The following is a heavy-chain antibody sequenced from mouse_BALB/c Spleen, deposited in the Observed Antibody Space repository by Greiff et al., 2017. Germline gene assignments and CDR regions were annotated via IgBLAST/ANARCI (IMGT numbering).Heavy chain of an antibody. CDR3: ARVSTMITYYFDY. V-gene: IGHV5-6-3*01. J-gene: IGHJ2*01. Sequence: EVKLMESGGGLVQPGGSLKLSCAASGFTFSSYGMSWVRQTPDKRLELVATINSNGGSTYYPDSVKGRFTISRDNAKNTLYLQMSSLKSEDTAMYYCARVSTMITYYFDYWGQGTTLTVSS. D-gene: IGHD2-4*01. CDR2: INSNGGST. CDR1: GFTFSSYG.